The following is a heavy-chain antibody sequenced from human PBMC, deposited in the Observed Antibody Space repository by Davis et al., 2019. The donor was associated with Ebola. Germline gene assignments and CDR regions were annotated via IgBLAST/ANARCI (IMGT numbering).Heavy chain of an antibody. CDR2: IKQDGGEK. Sequence: GGSLRLSCAASGFIFANYWMSWVRQAPGKGPEWVAIIKQDGGEKYYADSVKGRFTISRDNSKNTLYLQMNSLRAEDTAVYYCAKEMSAAAGPGYFDLWGRGTLVTVSS. CDR1: GFIFANYW. CDR3: AKEMSAAAGPGYFDL. J-gene: IGHJ2*01. D-gene: IGHD6-13*01. V-gene: IGHV3-7*01.